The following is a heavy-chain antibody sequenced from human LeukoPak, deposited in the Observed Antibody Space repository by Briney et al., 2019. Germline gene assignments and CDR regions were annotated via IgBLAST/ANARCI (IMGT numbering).Heavy chain of an antibody. V-gene: IGHV3-64D*06. Sequence: GGSLRLSCAASGFTFSSYAMNWVRQAPGTGLEYFSAISSNGGSTYYADSVKGRFTISRDNSKNTLYIQMSSLRAEDTAVYYCVKPGATMGRGVLDYCGQGTLVTVSS. J-gene: IGHJ4*02. D-gene: IGHD3-10*01. CDR3: VKPGATMGRGVLDY. CDR1: GFTFSSYA. CDR2: ISSNGGST.